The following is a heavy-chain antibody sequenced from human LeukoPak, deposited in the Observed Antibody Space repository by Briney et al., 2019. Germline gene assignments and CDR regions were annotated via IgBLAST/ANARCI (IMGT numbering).Heavy chain of an antibody. V-gene: IGHV1-69*01. Sequence: SVKVSCKASGGTFSSYAISWVRQAPGQGLEWMGGIIPIFGTANYAQKFQGRVTITADESTSTAYMELSSLRSEDTAVYYCARTPVGGSYNQFDYWGQGTLVTVSS. CDR3: ARTPVGGSYNQFDY. CDR1: GGTFSSYA. D-gene: IGHD3-16*01. J-gene: IGHJ4*02. CDR2: IIPIFGTA.